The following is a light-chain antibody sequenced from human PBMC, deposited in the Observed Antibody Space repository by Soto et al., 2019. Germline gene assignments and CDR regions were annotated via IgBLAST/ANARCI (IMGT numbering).Light chain of an antibody. CDR1: PSISSRY. Sequence: EVVLTQSPGTLSLSPGERATLSCRASPSISSRYLTWYQQKPGQAPRLLIYGASSRATDIPDRFSGSGSGTDFILTITRLEPEDVAVYYCQQYGSSTQVTFGGGTKVEIK. V-gene: IGKV3-20*01. CDR3: QQYGSSTQVT. J-gene: IGKJ4*01. CDR2: GAS.